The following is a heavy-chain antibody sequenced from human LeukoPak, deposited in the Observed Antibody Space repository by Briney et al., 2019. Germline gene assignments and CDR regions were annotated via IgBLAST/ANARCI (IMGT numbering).Heavy chain of an antibody. Sequence: SETLSLTCTVSGGSISSYHWSWIRQPPGKGLEWIGFFYYSGSTNYNPSLKSRVTISVDTSKNQFSLKLSSVTAADTAVYYCARHSGHSSTNDAFDIWGQGTMVIVSS. CDR3: ARHSGHSSTNDAFDI. V-gene: IGHV4-59*01. CDR2: FYYSGST. J-gene: IGHJ3*02. D-gene: IGHD6-13*01. CDR1: GGSISSYH.